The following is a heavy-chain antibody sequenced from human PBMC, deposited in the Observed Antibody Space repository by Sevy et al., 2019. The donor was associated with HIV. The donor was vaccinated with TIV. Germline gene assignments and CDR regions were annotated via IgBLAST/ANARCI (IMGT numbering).Heavy chain of an antibody. J-gene: IGHJ5*02. V-gene: IGHV3-23*01. Sequence: GESLKISCAASGFPFSSYAMSWVRQAPGKGLEWVSTISGSGGSAYYVDSVKGRFTISRDNSKNTLFLQMHSLRAEDTAVYYCAKGLRGTTTNNWFDPWGQGTLVTVSS. D-gene: IGHD4-17*01. CDR1: GFPFSSYA. CDR3: AKGLRGTTTNNWFDP. CDR2: ISGSGGSA.